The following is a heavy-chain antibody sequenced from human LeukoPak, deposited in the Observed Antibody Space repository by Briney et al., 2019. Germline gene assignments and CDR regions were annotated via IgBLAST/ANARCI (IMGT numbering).Heavy chain of an antibody. Sequence: SVKVSCKASGFTFTSSAMQWVRQARGQRLEWIGWIVVGSGNTNYAQKFQERVTITRDMSTSTAYMELSSLRSEDTAVYYCARGRSDYYDSSGYLFGNWGQGTLVTVSS. D-gene: IGHD3-22*01. CDR1: GFTFTSSA. V-gene: IGHV1-58*02. J-gene: IGHJ4*02. CDR2: IVVGSGNT. CDR3: ARGRSDYYDSSGYLFGN.